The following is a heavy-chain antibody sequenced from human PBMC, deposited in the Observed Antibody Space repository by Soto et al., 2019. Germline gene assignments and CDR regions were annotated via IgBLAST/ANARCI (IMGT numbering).Heavy chain of an antibody. CDR1: GGSISDYH. CDR3: ARAIAGAKTFDY. V-gene: IGHV4-59*01. J-gene: IGHJ4*02. CDR2: IYYTGST. Sequence: QVQLQESGPGLVKPSETLSLTCTVSGGSISDYHWTWVRQPPGKGLEWIGYIYYTGSTNYNPSLKSRVTMSVVMSKHQFSLKLSSVIAADTAVYYCARAIAGAKTFDYWGQGTLVTVSS. D-gene: IGHD1-26*01.